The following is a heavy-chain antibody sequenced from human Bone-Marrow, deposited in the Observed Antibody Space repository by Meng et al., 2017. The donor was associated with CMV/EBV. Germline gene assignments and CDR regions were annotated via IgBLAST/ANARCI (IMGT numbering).Heavy chain of an antibody. CDR3: ASSGYSSSWYEVYYYGMDV. CDR2: MNPNSGNT. V-gene: IGHV1-8*01. Sequence: ASVKVSCKASEYTFTSYDINWVRQATGQGLEWMGWMNPNSGNTGYAQKFQGRVTITADKSTSTAYMELSSLRSEDTAVYYCASSGYSSSWYEVYYYGMDVWGQGTTVTVSS. D-gene: IGHD6-13*01. CDR1: EYTFTSYD. J-gene: IGHJ6*02.